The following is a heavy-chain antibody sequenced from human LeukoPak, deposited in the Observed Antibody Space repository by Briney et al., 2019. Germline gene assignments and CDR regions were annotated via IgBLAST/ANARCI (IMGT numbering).Heavy chain of an antibody. Sequence: SETLSLTCSVSGVSISDYHWIWIRQPAAKGLEWMGYFSYSGSTRYNPSLKSRVTMSVDTSKNQFSLRLNSVAAADTAVYYCARMYSGTSYYLDFWGQGTLVTVSS. J-gene: IGHJ4*02. CDR2: FSYSGST. CDR3: ARMYSGTSYYLDF. D-gene: IGHD1-26*01. CDR1: GVSISDYH. V-gene: IGHV4-59*01.